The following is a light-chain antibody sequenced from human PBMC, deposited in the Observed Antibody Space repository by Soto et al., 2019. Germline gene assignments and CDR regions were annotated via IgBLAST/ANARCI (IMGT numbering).Light chain of an antibody. Sequence: DIELTQAPGSLSLSPGDRATLSGRARQTFGSSDLAWYQQTPRQARRLLIYGASSSATGIQDSFSGSASATDSPLTISSLPPEYSAVYYCQQYGRSLTFGGGTKVDIK. CDR3: QQYGRSLT. V-gene: IGKV3-20*01. J-gene: IGKJ4*01. CDR2: GAS. CDR1: QTFGSSD.